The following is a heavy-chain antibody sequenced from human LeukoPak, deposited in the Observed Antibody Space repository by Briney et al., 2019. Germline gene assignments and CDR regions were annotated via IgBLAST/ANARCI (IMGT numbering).Heavy chain of an antibody. D-gene: IGHD6-19*01. Sequence: GGSLRLSCVASGFTFDNYAMNWVRQVPGKGLEWISLISWNSGTIGYADSVKGRFTISRDNANNFLYLQMNSLRAEDTALYYCARAYKDRSLAGKKEFFQHWGQGTLVTVSS. CDR3: ARAYKDRSLAGKKEFFQH. J-gene: IGHJ1*01. CDR1: GFTFDNYA. CDR2: ISWNSGTI. V-gene: IGHV3-9*01.